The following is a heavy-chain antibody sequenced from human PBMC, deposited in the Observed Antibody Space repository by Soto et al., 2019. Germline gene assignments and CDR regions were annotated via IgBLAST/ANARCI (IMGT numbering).Heavy chain of an antibody. CDR2: ISGTSPST. V-gene: IGHV3-23*01. CDR3: ATRSFGVEY. J-gene: IGHJ4*02. D-gene: IGHD3-3*01. CDR1: GFTFSDYA. Sequence: EVQLLESGGGLVQPGGSLRLSCAASGFTFSDYAMSWVRQAPGKGLEWVSAISGTSPSTYYADSVQGRFSISTDSSMKPLFLQMNTLRAEDKAVYFGATRSFGVEYWGQGTLVTVSS.